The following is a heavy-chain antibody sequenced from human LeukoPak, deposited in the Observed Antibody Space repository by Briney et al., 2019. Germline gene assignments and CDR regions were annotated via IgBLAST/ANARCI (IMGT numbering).Heavy chain of an antibody. J-gene: IGHJ4*02. D-gene: IGHD3-22*01. CDR3: ARDPLYYDSSGSEEQGFDY. CDR2: ISAYNGNT. V-gene: IGHV1-18*01. CDR1: GYTFTSYD. Sequence: AASVKVSCKASGYTFTSYDTSWVRQAPGQGLEWMGWISAYNGNTNYAQKLQGRVTMTTDTSTSTAYMELRSLRSDDTAVYYCARDPLYYDSSGSEEQGFDYWGQGTLVTVSS.